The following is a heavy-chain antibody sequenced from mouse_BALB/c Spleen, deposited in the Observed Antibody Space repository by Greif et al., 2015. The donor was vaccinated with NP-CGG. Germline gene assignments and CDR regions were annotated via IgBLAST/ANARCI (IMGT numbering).Heavy chain of an antibody. D-gene: IGHD2-4*01. CDR2: ISDGGSYT. CDR1: GFTFSDYY. V-gene: IGHV5-4*02. J-gene: IGHJ3*01. CDR3: GRDGFYDYDGFAY. Sequence: EVQVVESGGGLVKPGGSLKLSCAASGFTFSDYYMYWVRQTPEKRLEWVATISDGGSYTYYPDSVKGRFTISRDNAQNNLYRPMSSLKAEVTAMYYCGRDGFYDYDGFAYWGQGTLVTVSA.